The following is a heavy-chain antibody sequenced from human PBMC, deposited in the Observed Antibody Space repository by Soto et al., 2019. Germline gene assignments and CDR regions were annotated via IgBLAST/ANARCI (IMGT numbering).Heavy chain of an antibody. J-gene: IGHJ5*02. V-gene: IGHV1-18*01. CDR3: AIESRLDYEEYHPSPARSYLPDDWFDP. D-gene: IGHD3-16*02. CDR2: ISAYNGNT. Sequence: ASVKVSCKASGYTFTSYGISWVRQAPGEGLEWMGWISAYNGNTNYAQKLQGRVTMTTDTSTSTAYMELRSLRSDDTAVYYCAIESRLDYEEYHPSPARSYLPDDWFDPWGQGTLVTVSS. CDR1: GYTFTSYG.